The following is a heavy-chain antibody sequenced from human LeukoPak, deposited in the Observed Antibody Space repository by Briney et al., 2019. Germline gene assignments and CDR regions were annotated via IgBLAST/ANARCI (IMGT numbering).Heavy chain of an antibody. CDR1: GFTFSSYS. Sequence: PGGSLRLSCASSGFTFSSYSMNWVRQAPGKGLEWVSVIYSGGSTYYADSVKGRFTISRDNSKNTLYLQMNSLRAEDTAVYYCARLFPSWYGPRYFDYWGQGTLVTVSS. CDR2: IYSGGST. D-gene: IGHD6-13*01. J-gene: IGHJ4*02. V-gene: IGHV3-53*01. CDR3: ARLFPSWYGPRYFDY.